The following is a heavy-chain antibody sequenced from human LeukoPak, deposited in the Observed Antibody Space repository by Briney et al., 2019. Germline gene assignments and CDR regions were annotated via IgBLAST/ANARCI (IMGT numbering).Heavy chain of an antibody. D-gene: IGHD1-14*01. V-gene: IGHV3-33*01. CDR1: GFTFSNYG. Sequence: GRSLRLSCAASGFTFSNYGIHWVRQAPGKGLEWVAVIWYNGSYKYYADSVKGRFTISRDNSKNTLFLQMNSLGAEDTAVYYCARPNPAFGYWGQGTLVTVSS. J-gene: IGHJ4*02. CDR2: IWYNGSYK. CDR3: ARPNPAFGY.